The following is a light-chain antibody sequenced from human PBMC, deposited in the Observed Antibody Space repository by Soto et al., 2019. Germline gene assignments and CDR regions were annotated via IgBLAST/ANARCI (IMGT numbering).Light chain of an antibody. J-gene: IGKJ1*01. CDR3: QPLNSYSTWK. V-gene: IGKV1-9*01. CDR2: AAS. Sequence: IQLTQSPSSLSASVGDRVTITCRASQGISSYLAWYQQKPGKAPKLLIYAASTLQSGVPSRFSGSGSGTDFTLTISSLHPEDLATYNCQPLNSYSTWKFGQGTQVAIK. CDR1: QGISSY.